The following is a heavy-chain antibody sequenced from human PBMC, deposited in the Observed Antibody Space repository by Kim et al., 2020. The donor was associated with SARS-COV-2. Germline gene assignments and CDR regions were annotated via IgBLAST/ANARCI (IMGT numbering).Heavy chain of an antibody. J-gene: IGHJ4*02. V-gene: IGHV3-30*18. CDR3: AKFGSSATLGNY. CDR2: ISYDGTNK. Sequence: GGSLRLSCAASGFTFSNYGMHWVRQAPGKGLEWVALISYDGTNKYYADSVKGRFTISRDNSKNTLYLQMNSLRAEDTAVYYCAKFGSSATLGNYWGQGTLVTVSS. CDR1: GFTFSNYG. D-gene: IGHD2-2*01.